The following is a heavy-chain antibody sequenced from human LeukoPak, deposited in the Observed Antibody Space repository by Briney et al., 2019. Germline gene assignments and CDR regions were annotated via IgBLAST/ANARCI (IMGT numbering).Heavy chain of an antibody. V-gene: IGHV4-4*07. CDR3: ARQPTSSYYYYMDV. CDR2: IYTSGST. J-gene: IGHJ6*03. D-gene: IGHD6-13*01. Sequence: SETLSLTCTVSDGSISSYYWSWIRQPAGKGLEWIGRIYTSGSTNYNPSLKSRVTMSVDTSKNQFSLKLSSVTAADTAVYYCARQPTSSYYYYMDVWGKGTTVTISS. CDR1: DGSISSYY.